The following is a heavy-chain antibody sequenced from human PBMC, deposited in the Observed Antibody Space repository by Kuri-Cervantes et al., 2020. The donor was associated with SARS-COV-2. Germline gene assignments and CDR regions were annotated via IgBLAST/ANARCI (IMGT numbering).Heavy chain of an antibody. D-gene: IGHD6-19*01. Sequence: GSLRLSCAVSGGSISSSNWWSWVRQPPGKGLEWIGEIYHSGSTNYNPSLKSRVTISVDKSKNQFSLKLSSVTAADTAVYYCASSGWDLTFDYWGQGTLVTVSS. CDR1: GGSISSSNW. J-gene: IGHJ4*02. CDR2: IYHSGST. CDR3: ASSGWDLTFDY. V-gene: IGHV4-4*02.